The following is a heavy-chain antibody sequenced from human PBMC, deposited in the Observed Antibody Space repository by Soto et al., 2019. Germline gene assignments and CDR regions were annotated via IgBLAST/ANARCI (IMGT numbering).Heavy chain of an antibody. J-gene: IGHJ4*02. D-gene: IGHD3-22*01. V-gene: IGHV3-48*02. CDR1: GFTFSSYS. CDR2: ISSSSSTI. CDR3: ARVGNYYDSSGYYYYFDC. Sequence: VQLVESGGALVQPGGSLRLSCAASGFTFSSYSMNWVRQAPGKGLEGVSYISSSSSTIYYADSVKGRFTIPRDNDKSSLYLQMSSLRDEDTAVYYCARVGNYYDSSGYYYYFDCWGQGTLVTVSA.